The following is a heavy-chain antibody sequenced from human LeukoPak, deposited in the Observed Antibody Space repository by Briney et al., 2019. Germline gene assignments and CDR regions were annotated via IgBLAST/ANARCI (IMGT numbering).Heavy chain of an antibody. V-gene: IGHV3-9*01. CDR2: ISWNSGSI. Sequence: PGGSLRLSCAASGFTFDDYAMHWVRQAPGKGLEWVSGISWNSGSIGYADSVKGRFTISRDNAKNSLYLQMNSPRAEDTALYYCAKATYYYDSSGYGAFGIWGQGTMVTVSS. CDR1: GFTFDDYA. CDR3: AKATYYYDSSGYGAFGI. D-gene: IGHD3-22*01. J-gene: IGHJ3*02.